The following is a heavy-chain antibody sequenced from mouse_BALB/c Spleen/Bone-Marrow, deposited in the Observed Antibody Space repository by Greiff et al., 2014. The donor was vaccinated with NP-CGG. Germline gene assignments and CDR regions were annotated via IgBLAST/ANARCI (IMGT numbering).Heavy chain of an antibody. CDR2: INSNGGST. CDR1: GFTFSSYG. Sequence: DVMLVESGGGLVQPGGSLKLSCAASGFTFSSYGMSWVRQTPDKRLELVATINSNGGSTYCPDSVKGRFTISRDNAKNTLYLQMSSLKSEDTAMYYCARVWYFDYWGQGTSLTVSS. J-gene: IGHJ2*03. CDR3: ARVWYFDY. V-gene: IGHV5-6-3*01.